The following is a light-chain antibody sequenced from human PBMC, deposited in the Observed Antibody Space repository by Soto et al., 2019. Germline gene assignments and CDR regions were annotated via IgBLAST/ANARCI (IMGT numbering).Light chain of an antibody. CDR3: QQSFTTPWT. CDR2: AAS. V-gene: IGKV1-39*01. Sequence: DVQMTVDTSCVSACVADRVTITWLASHDIRKYLKWYQQKPGKAPNLLIYAASSLQSGVPSRFSGSGSGTDFTLTISSLQPEDFATYYCQQSFTTPWTFGQGTNVDIK. CDR1: HDIRKY. J-gene: IGKJ1*01.